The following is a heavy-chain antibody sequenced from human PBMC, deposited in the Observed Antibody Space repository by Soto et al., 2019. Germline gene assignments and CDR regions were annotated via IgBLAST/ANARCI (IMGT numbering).Heavy chain of an antibody. D-gene: IGHD6-6*01. V-gene: IGHV1-3*01. Sequence: ASVKVSCKASGYTFTSYAMHWVRQAPGQRLERMGWINAGNGNTKYSQKFQGRVTITRDTSASTAYMELSSLRSEDTAVYYCARPSSSRTYYYYGMDVWGQGTMVTVSS. CDR1: GYTFTSYA. CDR3: ARPSSSRTYYYYGMDV. CDR2: INAGNGNT. J-gene: IGHJ6*02.